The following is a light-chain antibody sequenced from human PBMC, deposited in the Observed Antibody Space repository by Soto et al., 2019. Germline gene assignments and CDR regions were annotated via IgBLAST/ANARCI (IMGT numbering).Light chain of an antibody. CDR2: EVR. J-gene: IGLJ3*02. CDR3: SSYTTTSTLV. Sequence: QSALTQPASVSGSPGQSITIACNGTNRDVGSYNLVSWYQQRPGEAPKLIISEVRNRPSGISYRFTGSKSGNTASLTISGLQAEDEADYHCSSYTTTSTLVFGGGTKVTVL. V-gene: IGLV2-14*01. CDR1: NRDVGSYNL.